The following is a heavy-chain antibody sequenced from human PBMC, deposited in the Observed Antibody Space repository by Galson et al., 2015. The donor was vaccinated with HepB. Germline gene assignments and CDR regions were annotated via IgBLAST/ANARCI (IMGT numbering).Heavy chain of an antibody. J-gene: IGHJ6*02. D-gene: IGHD2-15*01. Sequence: SVKVSCKASGYTFTSYAMHWVRQAPGQRLKWMGWINAGNGNTKYSQKFQGRVTITRDTSASTAYMELSSLRSEDTAVYYCARATVVADLYYYYGMDVWGQGTTVTVSS. CDR3: ARATVVADLYYYYGMDV. CDR1: GYTFTSYA. CDR2: INAGNGNT. V-gene: IGHV1-3*01.